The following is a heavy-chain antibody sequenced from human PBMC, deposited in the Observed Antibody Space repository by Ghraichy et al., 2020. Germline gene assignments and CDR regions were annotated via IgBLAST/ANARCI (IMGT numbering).Heavy chain of an antibody. J-gene: IGHJ4*02. CDR1: GFTFSSYS. CDR2: ISSSSSYI. D-gene: IGHD3-22*01. CDR3: ARVPTEYYYDSSGYYEGIW. Sequence: GSLRLSCAASGFTFSSYSMNWVRQAPGKGLEWVSSISSSSSYIYYADSVKGRFTISRDNAKNSLYLQMNSLRAEDTAVYYCARVPTEYYYDSSGYYEGIWWGQGTLVTVSS. V-gene: IGHV3-21*01.